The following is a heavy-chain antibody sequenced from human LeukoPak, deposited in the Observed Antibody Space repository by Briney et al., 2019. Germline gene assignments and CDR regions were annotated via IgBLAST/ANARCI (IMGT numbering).Heavy chain of an antibody. V-gene: IGHV3-7*01. D-gene: IGHD5-12*01. J-gene: IGHJ4*02. CDR3: ARVTWPATFDY. CDR1: GFTFSSYW. Sequence: PGGSLRLSCVASGFTFSSYWMSWVLQAPGKGLEWVANIKQDGSERYYVDSVKGRFTISRDNAENSLYLQMSSLRAEDTAVYYCARVTWPATFDYWGQGTLVTVSS. CDR2: IKQDGSER.